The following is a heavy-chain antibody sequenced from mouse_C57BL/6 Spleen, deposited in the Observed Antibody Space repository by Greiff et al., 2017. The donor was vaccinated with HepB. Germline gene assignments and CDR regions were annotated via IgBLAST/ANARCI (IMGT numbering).Heavy chain of an antibody. V-gene: IGHV1-19*01. CDR2: INPYNGGT. D-gene: IGHD1-1*01. CDR1: GYTFTDYY. Sequence: VQLQQSGPVLVKPGASVKMSCKASGYTFTDYYMNWVKQSHGKSLEWIGVINPYNGGTSYNQKFKGKATLTVDKSSSTAYMELNSLTSEDSAVYYCAREGITTVEDAMDYWGQGTSVTVSS. CDR3: AREGITTVEDAMDY. J-gene: IGHJ4*01.